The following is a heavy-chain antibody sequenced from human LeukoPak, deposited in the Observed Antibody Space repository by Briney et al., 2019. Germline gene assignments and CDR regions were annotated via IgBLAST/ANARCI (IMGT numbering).Heavy chain of an antibody. CDR1: GGSISSSSYY. J-gene: IGHJ4*02. D-gene: IGHD1-26*01. CDR2: IYYSGST. CDR3: ARAPSPIVGATTPFDY. V-gene: IGHV4-39*07. Sequence: SETLSLTCTVSGGSISSSSYYWGWIRQPPGKGLEWIGSIYYSGSTYYNPSLKSRVTISVDTSKNQFSLKLSSVTAADTAVYYCARAPSPIVGATTPFDYWGQGTLVTVSS.